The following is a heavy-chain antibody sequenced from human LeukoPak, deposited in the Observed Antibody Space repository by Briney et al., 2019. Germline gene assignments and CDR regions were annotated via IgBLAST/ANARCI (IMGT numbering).Heavy chain of an antibody. CDR1: GYTFPSYG. D-gene: IGHD3-22*01. J-gene: IGHJ4*02. CDR2: ISAYNGNT. Sequence: ASVKVSCKASGYTFPSYGISWVRQAPGQGLEWMGWISAYNGNTNYAQKLQGRVTMTTDTSTSTAYMELRSLRSDDTAVYYCARAGEPYYYDSSGYYLFDYWGQGTLVTVSS. V-gene: IGHV1-18*01. CDR3: ARAGEPYYYDSSGYYLFDY.